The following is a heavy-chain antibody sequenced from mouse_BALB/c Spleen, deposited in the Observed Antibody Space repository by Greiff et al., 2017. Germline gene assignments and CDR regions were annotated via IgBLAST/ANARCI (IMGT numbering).Heavy chain of an antibody. J-gene: IGHJ3*01. CDR2: IYPGDGDT. V-gene: IGHV1-80*01. CDR3: ARYYDYDGGFAY. CDR1: GYAFSSYW. Sequence: VQGVESGAELVRPGSSVKISCKASGYAFSSYWMNWVKQRPGQGLEWIGQIYPGDGDTNYNGKFKGKATLTADKSSSTAYMQLSSLTSEDSAVYFCARYYDYDGGFAYWGQGTLVTVSA. D-gene: IGHD2-4*01.